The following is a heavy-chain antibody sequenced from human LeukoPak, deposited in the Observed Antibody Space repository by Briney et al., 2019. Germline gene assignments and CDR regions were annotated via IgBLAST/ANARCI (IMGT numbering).Heavy chain of an antibody. CDR1: GGTFSSYA. D-gene: IGHD1-20*01. CDR3: ARDHRTYNWNRVWFDP. J-gene: IGHJ5*02. Sequence: SVKVSCKASGGTFSSYAISWVRQAPGQGLEWMGGIIPIFGTANYAQKFQGRVTITADESTSTAYMELSSLRSEDTAVYYCARDHRTYNWNRVWFDPWGQGTQVTVSS. CDR2: IIPIFGTA. V-gene: IGHV1-69*13.